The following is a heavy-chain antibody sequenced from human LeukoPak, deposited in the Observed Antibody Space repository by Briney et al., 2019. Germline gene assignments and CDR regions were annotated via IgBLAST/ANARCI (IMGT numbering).Heavy chain of an antibody. J-gene: IGHJ4*02. V-gene: IGHV3-30-3*01. CDR1: GFTFSSYA. Sequence: PGRSLRLSCAASGFTFSSYAMHWVRQAPGKELEWVAVISYDGSNKYYADSVKGRFTISRDNSKNTLYLQMNSLRAEDTAVYYRARDLSRHPRPPVGAFDYWGQGTLVTVSS. D-gene: IGHD1-26*01. CDR2: ISYDGSNK. CDR3: ARDLSRHPRPPVGAFDY.